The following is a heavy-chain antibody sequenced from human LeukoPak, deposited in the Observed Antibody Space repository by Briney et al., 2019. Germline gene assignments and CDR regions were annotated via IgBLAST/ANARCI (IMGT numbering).Heavy chain of an antibody. CDR3: ASRFDY. CDR1: GFTFSSYA. J-gene: IGHJ4*02. V-gene: IGHV3-30*04. CDR2: ISYDGSNK. Sequence: PGGSLRLSCAASGFTFSSYAMHWVRQAPGKGLEWVAVISYDGSNKYYADSVKGRFTISRDNSKNTPYLQMNSLRAEDTAEYYCASRFDYWGQGTLVTVSS.